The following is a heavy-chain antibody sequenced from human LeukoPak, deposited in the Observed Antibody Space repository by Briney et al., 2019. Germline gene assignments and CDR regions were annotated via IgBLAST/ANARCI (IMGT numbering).Heavy chain of an antibody. CDR1: GGTFRNHD. J-gene: IGHJ4*02. Sequence: SVKVPCKASGGTFRNHDINWVRQAPGQGLEWMGGIIPIFGTPNYAQKFQGRVTITADESTTTAYMELSSLRSEDTAVYYCARRSSSSSSHFDYWGQGTLVTVPS. CDR2: IIPIFGTP. D-gene: IGHD6-6*01. V-gene: IGHV1-69*01. CDR3: ARRSSSSSSHFDY.